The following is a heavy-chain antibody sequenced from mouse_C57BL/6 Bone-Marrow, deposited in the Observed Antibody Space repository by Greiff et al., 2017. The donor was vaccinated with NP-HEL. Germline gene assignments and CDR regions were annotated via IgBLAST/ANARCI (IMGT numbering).Heavy chain of an antibody. D-gene: IGHD1-1*01. Sequence: EVKLQESGPGLVKPSQSLSLTCSVTGYSITSGYYWNWIRQFPGNKLEWMGYISYDGSNNYNPSLKNRISLTRDTSTNQFFLKLNSVTTEDTATYYGARGVTTVNFDVWGTGTTVTVSS. CDR3: ARGVTTVNFDV. CDR2: ISYDGSN. V-gene: IGHV3-6*01. J-gene: IGHJ1*03. CDR1: GYSITSGYY.